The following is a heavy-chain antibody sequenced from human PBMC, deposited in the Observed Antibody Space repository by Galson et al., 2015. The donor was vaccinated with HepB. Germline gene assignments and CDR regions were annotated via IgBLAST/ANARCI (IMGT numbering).Heavy chain of an antibody. Sequence: VKVSCKASGYTFTGYYMHWVRQAPGQGLEWMGRINPNSGGTNYAQKFQGRVTMTRDTSISTAYMELSRLRSDDTAVYYCARDIAGYYYDSSGYGNWFDPWGQGTLVTVSS. D-gene: IGHD3-22*01. J-gene: IGHJ5*02. CDR3: ARDIAGYYYDSSGYGNWFDP. V-gene: IGHV1-2*06. CDR1: GYTFTGYY. CDR2: INPNSGGT.